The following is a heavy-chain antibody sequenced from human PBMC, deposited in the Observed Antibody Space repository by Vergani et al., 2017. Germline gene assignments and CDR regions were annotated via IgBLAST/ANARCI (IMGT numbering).Heavy chain of an antibody. V-gene: IGHV3-9*01. J-gene: IGHJ4*02. D-gene: IGHD6-13*01. Sequence: EVQLVESGGGLVQPGRSLRLSCAASGFTFDDYAMHWVRQAPGKGLEWVSGISWNSGSIGYADSVKGRFTISRDNSKNTLYLQMNSLRAEDTAVYYCAKDDSSSWYSSFDYWGQGTLVTVSS. CDR3: AKDDSSSWYSSFDY. CDR1: GFTFDDYA. CDR2: ISWNSGSI.